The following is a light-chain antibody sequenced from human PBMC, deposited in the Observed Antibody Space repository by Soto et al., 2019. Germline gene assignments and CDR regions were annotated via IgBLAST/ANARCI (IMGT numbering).Light chain of an antibody. Sequence: DIQVTQSPSFLSASVGDRVTITCRASQGFNSYVAWYQQKPGKAPKLLIYAASTLQSGVSSRFSGSGSVTVFTRTISSLQPEDFATYCCQQFNIYPFTFGGGTNVEFK. V-gene: IGKV1-9*01. CDR2: AAS. CDR1: QGFNSY. J-gene: IGKJ4*01. CDR3: QQFNIYPFT.